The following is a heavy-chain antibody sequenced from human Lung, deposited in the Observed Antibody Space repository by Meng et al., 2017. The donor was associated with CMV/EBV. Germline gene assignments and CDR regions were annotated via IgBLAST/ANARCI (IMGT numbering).Heavy chain of an antibody. J-gene: IGHJ4*02. CDR1: GFTFDVYA. CDR3: AKDLTRAGLYYFDY. CDR2: ISWDGGST. V-gene: IGHV3-43D*03. D-gene: IGHD6-13*01. Sequence: ESLKISXAASGFTFDVYAMHWVRQAPGKGLEWVSLISWDGGSTYYADSVKGRFTISRDNSKNSLYMQMNSLRAEETALYYCAKDLTRAGLYYFDYWGQGTLVTVSS.